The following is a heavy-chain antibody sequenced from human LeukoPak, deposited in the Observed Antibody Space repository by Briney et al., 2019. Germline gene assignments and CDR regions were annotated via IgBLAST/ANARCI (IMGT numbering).Heavy chain of an antibody. J-gene: IGHJ1*01. CDR3: AKDLAVAGDS. V-gene: IGHV3-9*01. Sequence: PGGSLRLSCAASGFTFDDYAMYWVRQAPGKGLEWVSAIDWNSGSIDYADSVKGRFAISRDNAKNSLWLQMNSLRAEDTALYYCAKDLAVAGDSWGQGTLVTVSS. CDR1: GFTFDDYA. D-gene: IGHD6-19*01. CDR2: IDWNSGSI.